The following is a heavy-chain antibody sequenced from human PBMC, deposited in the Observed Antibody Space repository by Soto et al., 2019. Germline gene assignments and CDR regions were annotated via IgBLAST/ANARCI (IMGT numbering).Heavy chain of an antibody. D-gene: IGHD5-12*01. CDR3: AADSGHEGAVAKY. CDR1: GFTFSSYE. V-gene: IGHV3-48*03. J-gene: IGHJ4*02. Sequence: GGSLRLSCAASGFTFSSYEMNWIRHAPGKGQEWVSYISSSATIKYSADSVKGRFTIYGDNAKNSLYLQMNSLRAEDTAVYYCAADSGHEGAVAKYWGQGTLVTVSS. CDR2: ISSSATIK.